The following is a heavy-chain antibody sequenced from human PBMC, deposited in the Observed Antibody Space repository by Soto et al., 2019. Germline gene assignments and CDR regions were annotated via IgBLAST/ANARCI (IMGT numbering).Heavy chain of an antibody. Sequence: QVQLVQSGAEVKKPGASVKVSCRASGYTFTTYTLLWVRQAPGQRLEWMAWINPGNGDTKYSQNVQGRVTATRDTSASTAYMEMSSLRSEDTATYYSARKQPGFQIGWAWALDIWGQGTMVTVSS. J-gene: IGHJ3*02. CDR3: ARKQPGFQIGWAWALDI. CDR1: GYTFTTYT. V-gene: IGHV1-3*01. D-gene: IGHD1-26*01. CDR2: INPGNGDT.